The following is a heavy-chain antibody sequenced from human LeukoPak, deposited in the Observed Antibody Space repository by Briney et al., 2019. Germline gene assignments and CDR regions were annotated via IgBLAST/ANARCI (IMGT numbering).Heavy chain of an antibody. D-gene: IGHD6-19*01. CDR3: AIDNQGYSSGWYSFDY. CDR1: GGTFSSYA. V-gene: IGHV1-69*05. J-gene: IGHJ4*02. CDR2: IIPIFGTA. Sequence: ASVKVSCKASGGTFSSYAISWVRQAPGQGLEWMGRIIPIFGTANYAQKFQGRVTITTDESTSTAYMELSSLRSEDTAVYHCAIDNQGYSSGWYSFDYWGQGTLVTVSS.